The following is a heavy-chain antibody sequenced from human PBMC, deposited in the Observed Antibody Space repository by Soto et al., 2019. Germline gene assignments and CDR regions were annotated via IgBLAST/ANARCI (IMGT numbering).Heavy chain of an antibody. D-gene: IGHD6-6*01. J-gene: IGHJ5*02. CDR1: GGSFSGYY. CDR2: INHSGST. V-gene: IGHV4-34*01. Sequence: SETLSLTCAFYGGSFSGYYWSWIRQPPGKGLEWIGEINHSGSTNYNPSLKSRVTISVDTSKNQFSLKLSSVTAADTAVYYCARVSSSSSESWFDPWGQGTLVTVSS. CDR3: ARVSSSSSESWFDP.